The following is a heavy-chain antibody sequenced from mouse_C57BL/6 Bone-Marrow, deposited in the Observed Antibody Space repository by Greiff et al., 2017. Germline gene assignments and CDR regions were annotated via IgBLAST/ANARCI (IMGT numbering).Heavy chain of an antibody. D-gene: IGHD4-1*01. J-gene: IGHJ2*01. V-gene: IGHV5-4*01. CDR3: ARDGLGLGREEIYFDY. Sequence: EVKVVESGGGLVKPGGSLKLSCAASGFTFSSYAMSWVRQTPEKRLEWVATISDGGSATYYPDNVKGRFTISRDNAKNNLYLQMSNLKSEDTAMYYCARDGLGLGREEIYFDYWGQGTTLTVSS. CDR2: ISDGGSAT. CDR1: GFTFSSYA.